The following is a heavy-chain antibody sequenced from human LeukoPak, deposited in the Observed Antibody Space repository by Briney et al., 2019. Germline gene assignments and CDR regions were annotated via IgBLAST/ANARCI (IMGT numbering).Heavy chain of an antibody. CDR1: GFTFSKYW. J-gene: IGHJ4*02. V-gene: IGHV3-74*01. D-gene: IGHD6-19*01. Sequence: LPGGSLRLSCAASGFTFSKYWMLWVCQAPGKGLESVSRINTDGTVTTYADSVKDRFTVSRDNADNTMFLQMNSVRDEDTAVYYCATKQWLAPPPDSWGQGTPVTVSS. CDR3: ATKQWLAPPPDS. CDR2: INTDGTVT.